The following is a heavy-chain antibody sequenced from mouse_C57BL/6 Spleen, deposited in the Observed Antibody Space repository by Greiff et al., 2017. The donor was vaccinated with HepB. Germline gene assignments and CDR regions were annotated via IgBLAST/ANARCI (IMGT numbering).Heavy chain of an antibody. CDR1: GYSFTGYF. CDR3: ERSRYYYGSSYGYFDV. J-gene: IGHJ1*03. D-gene: IGHD1-1*01. CDR2: INPYNGDT. V-gene: IGHV1-20*01. Sequence: VQLQQSGPELVKPGDSVKISCKASGYSFTGYFMNWVMQSHGKSLEWIGRINPYNGDTFYNQKFKGKATLTVDKSSSTAHMELRSLTSEDSAVYYCERSRYYYGSSYGYFDVWGTGTTVTVSS.